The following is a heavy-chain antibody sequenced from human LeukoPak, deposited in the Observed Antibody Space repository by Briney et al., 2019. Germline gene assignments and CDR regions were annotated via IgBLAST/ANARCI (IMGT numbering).Heavy chain of an antibody. J-gene: IGHJ5*02. CDR3: ARTYYDILTGFGWFDP. V-gene: IGHV4-30-2*01. Sequence: SETLSLTCAVSGGSISSGGYSWSWIRQPPGKGLEWIGYIYHSGSTYYNPSLKSRVTISVDRSRNQFSLKLSSVTAADTAVYYCARTYYDILTGFGWFDPWGQGTLVTVSS. CDR2: IYHSGST. CDR1: GGSISSGGYS. D-gene: IGHD3-9*01.